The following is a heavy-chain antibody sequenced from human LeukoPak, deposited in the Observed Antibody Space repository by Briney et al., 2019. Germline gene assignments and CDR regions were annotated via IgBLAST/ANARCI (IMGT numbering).Heavy chain of an antibody. D-gene: IGHD1-20*01. CDR3: ATHRVANWN. Sequence: GGSLRLSCAASGITFNKLWMTWVRQAPGKALEWVASVKEDGSEKYYVDSVKGRFTISRDNAKNSLFLEMNSLRAEDTAVYYCATHRVANWNWGQGTLVTVSS. CDR2: VKEDGSEK. CDR1: GITFNKLW. V-gene: IGHV3-7*01. J-gene: IGHJ4*02.